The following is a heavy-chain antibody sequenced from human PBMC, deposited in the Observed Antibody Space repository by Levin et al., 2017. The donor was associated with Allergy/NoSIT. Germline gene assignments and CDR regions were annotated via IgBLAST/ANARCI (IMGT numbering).Heavy chain of an antibody. Sequence: SETLSLTCTVYGGSFSGYSWSWIRQPPGKGLEWIGEINKSGSTNDNPSLKSRVTISIDTSKNQFSLKLHSVTAADTAVYFCAGRVRFCSGGRCYPAEYLQHWGQGTPVTVSS. CDR3: AGRVRFCSGGRCYPAEYLQH. CDR2: INKSGST. V-gene: IGHV4-34*01. D-gene: IGHD2-15*01. J-gene: IGHJ1*01. CDR1: GGSFSGYS.